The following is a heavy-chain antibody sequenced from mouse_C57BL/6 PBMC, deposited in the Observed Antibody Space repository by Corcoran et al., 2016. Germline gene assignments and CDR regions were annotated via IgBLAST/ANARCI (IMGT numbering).Heavy chain of an antibody. Sequence: DVQLQESGPGLVKPSQSLSLTCSVTGYSITSGYYWNWIRQFPGNNLEWMGYISYDGSTNYNPSLKNRISLTRDTSTNQFFLKLNSVTTEDTATDDCSRDDSKGVAYWGQGTLATVSA. CDR1: GYSITSGYY. J-gene: IGHJ3*01. V-gene: IGHV3-6*01. CDR2: ISYDGST. CDR3: SRDDSKGVAY. D-gene: IGHD2-4*01.